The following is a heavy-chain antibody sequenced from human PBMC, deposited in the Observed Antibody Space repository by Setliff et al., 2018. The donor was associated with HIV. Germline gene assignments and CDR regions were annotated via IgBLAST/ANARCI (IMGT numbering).Heavy chain of an antibody. V-gene: IGHV3-48*01. J-gene: IGHJ3*02. Sequence: HPGGSLRLSCAASDFSFSRYDMNWVRQAPGKGLECVSYISSSSSTVYYADSVKGRFTISRDNAKNSLYLQMDSLRAEDTAVYYCARSMKYDTSGWSFDAFDIWGQGTMVTVSS. CDR2: ISSSSSTV. D-gene: IGHD3-22*01. CDR1: DFSFSRYD. CDR3: ARSMKYDTSGWSFDAFDI.